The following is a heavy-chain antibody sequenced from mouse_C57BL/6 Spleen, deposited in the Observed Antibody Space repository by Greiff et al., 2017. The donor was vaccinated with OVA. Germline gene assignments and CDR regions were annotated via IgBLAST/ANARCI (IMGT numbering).Heavy chain of an antibody. Sequence: EVQLQESGAELVRPGASVKLSCTASGFNIKDDYMHWVKQRPEQGLEWIGWIDPENGDTEYASKFQGKATITADTSSNTAYLQLSSLTSEDTAVYYCTTPSYGSSSFAYWGQGTLVTVSA. V-gene: IGHV14-4*01. CDR3: TTPSYGSSSFAY. J-gene: IGHJ3*01. CDR1: GFNIKDDY. CDR2: IDPENGDT. D-gene: IGHD1-1*01.